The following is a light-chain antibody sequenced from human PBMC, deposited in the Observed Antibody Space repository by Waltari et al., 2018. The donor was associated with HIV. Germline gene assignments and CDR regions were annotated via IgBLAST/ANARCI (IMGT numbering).Light chain of an antibody. CDR1: PFNIRRQT. CDR3: AACDDSLNGWV. V-gene: IGLV1-44*01. CDR2: SDN. Sequence: QAVLPPPPPASGTRGQRVTISCSGGPFNIRRQTVSWYQPAQGTAPQLTIHSDNQRPLEVPDRFSGSKSGTSASMAISELQSDDEADYYCAACDDSLNGWVFGGGTKVTVL. J-gene: IGLJ3*02.